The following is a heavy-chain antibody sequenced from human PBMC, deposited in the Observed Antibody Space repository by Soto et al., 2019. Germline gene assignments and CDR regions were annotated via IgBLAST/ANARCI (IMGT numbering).Heavy chain of an antibody. CDR1: GYRFTSYW. J-gene: IGHJ6*02. V-gene: IGHV5-51*01. CDR3: TLSYGDSYYYYYGMDV. CDR2: IYPGDSDT. D-gene: IGHD4-17*01. Sequence: GESLKISCKGSGYRFTSYWIGWVRQMPGKGLEWMGIIYPGDSDTIYSPSFQGQVTISADKSISTAYLQWSSLKASDTAMYYCTLSYGDSYYYYYGMDVWGQGTTVTVSS.